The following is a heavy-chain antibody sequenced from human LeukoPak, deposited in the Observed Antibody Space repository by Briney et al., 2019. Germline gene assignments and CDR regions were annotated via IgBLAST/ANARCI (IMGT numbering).Heavy chain of an antibody. V-gene: IGHV3-23*01. CDR3: AKDFVRYNIQFDY. Sequence: GGSLRLSCAASGFTFDDYAMHWVRQAPGKGLEWVSAISGSGGSTYYADSVKGRFTISRDNSKNTLYLQMNSLRAEDTAVYYCAKDFVRYNIQFDYWGQGALVTVSS. CDR2: ISGSGGST. D-gene: IGHD1-1*01. J-gene: IGHJ4*02. CDR1: GFTFDDYA.